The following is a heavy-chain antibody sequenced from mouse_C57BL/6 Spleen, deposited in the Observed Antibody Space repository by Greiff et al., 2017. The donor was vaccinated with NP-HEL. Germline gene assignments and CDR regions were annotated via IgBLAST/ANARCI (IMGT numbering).Heavy chain of an antibody. Sequence: EVKLQESGPELVKPGASVKISCKASGYSFTGYYMNWVKQSPEKSLEWIGEINPSTGGTTYNQKFKAKATLTVDKSSSTAYMQLKSLTSEDSAVYYCARHYDYDEEGFDYWGQGTTLTVSS. D-gene: IGHD2-4*01. CDR2: INPSTGGT. CDR3: ARHYDYDEEGFDY. V-gene: IGHV1-42*01. J-gene: IGHJ2*01. CDR1: GYSFTGYY.